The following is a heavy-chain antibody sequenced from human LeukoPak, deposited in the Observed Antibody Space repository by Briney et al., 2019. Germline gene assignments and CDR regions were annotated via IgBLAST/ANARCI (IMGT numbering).Heavy chain of an antibody. CDR3: AREEGSTSYYNFFAFDI. J-gene: IGHJ3*02. CDR2: IYHSGST. CDR1: GGSISSGGYS. Sequence: SQTLSLTCAVSGGSISSGGYSWSWIRQPPGKGLEWIGYIYHSGSTYYNPSLKGRVTISVDTSRNQLSLKLTSVTAADTALYYCAREEGSTSYYNFFAFDIWGQGTMVTVSS. V-gene: IGHV4-30-2*01. D-gene: IGHD3-10*01.